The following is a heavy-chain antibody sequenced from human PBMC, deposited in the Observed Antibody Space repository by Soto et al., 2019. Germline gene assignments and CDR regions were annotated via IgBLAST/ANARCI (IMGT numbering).Heavy chain of an antibody. J-gene: IGHJ4*02. CDR3: AKGSRGYTAYYFDY. D-gene: IGHD5-18*01. CDR1: EFSFGGYA. V-gene: IGHV3-23*01. Sequence: GGSLRLSCAASEFSFGGYAMSWVRQAPGKGLEWVSSISGSGASAFYADSVRGRFTISRDNTRNTLYLQMNSLRAEDTALYYCAKGSRGYTAYYFDYWGQGTRVTVSS. CDR2: ISGSGASA.